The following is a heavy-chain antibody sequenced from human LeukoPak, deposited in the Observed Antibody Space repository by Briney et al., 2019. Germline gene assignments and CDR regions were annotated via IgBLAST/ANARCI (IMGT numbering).Heavy chain of an antibody. CDR1: GYSFSSYG. J-gene: IGHJ4*02. D-gene: IGHD1-26*01. CDR2: INPSNDNT. Sequence: ASVKVSCKASGYSFSSYGISWVRQAPGQGLEWMGWINPSNDNTNSAQKFQGRVTITADQSTSTAYMELSSLRSEDTAVYYCARSTVGGITLAYWGQGTLVTVSS. V-gene: IGHV1-18*01. CDR3: ARSTVGGITLAY.